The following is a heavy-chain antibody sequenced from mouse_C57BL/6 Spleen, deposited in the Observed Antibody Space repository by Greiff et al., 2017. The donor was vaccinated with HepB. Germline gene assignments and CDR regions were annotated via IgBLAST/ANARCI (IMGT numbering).Heavy chain of an antibody. J-gene: IGHJ1*03. V-gene: IGHV1-50*01. D-gene: IGHD2-2*01. CDR3: ARRGGYPDWYFDV. CDR2: IDPSDSYT. Sequence: VQLQQPGAELVKPGASVKLSCKASGYTFTSYWMQWVKQRPGQGLEWIGEIDPSDSYTNYNQKFKGKATLTVDTSSSTAYMQLSSLTSEDSAVYYGARRGGYPDWYFDVWGTGTTVTVSS. CDR1: GYTFTSYW.